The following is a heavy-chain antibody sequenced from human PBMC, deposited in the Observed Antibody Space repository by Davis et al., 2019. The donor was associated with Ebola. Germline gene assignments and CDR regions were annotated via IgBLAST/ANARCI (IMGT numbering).Heavy chain of an antibody. CDR1: GFTFSAHG. Sequence: GGSLRLSCAASGFTFSAHGMHWVRQAPGKGLEWVALIWYDGTNPYYAESVRGRFTISRDNSKNTLYLQMNSLRTDDTAVYYCARGYSTSQYYFDYWGQGTVVTVSA. CDR2: IWYDGTNP. D-gene: IGHD2/OR15-2a*01. CDR3: ARGYSTSQYYFDY. V-gene: IGHV3-33*08. J-gene: IGHJ4*02.